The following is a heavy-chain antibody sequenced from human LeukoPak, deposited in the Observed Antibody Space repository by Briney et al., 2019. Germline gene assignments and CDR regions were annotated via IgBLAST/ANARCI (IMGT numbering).Heavy chain of an antibody. V-gene: IGHV5-51*01. CDR1: GDRFTSFW. D-gene: IGHD4-17*01. J-gene: IGHJ6*03. Sequence: GESLKISCMGSGDRFTSFWIGWARQMPGKGLGWVGIIFSGDFHTRYRPSFQSPVTLSTDPSIRPAYLQWTSLKPPDPRMTFCARHHNGDYDDYYYMDGWGKGTTVTVSS. CDR2: IFSGDFHT. CDR3: ARHHNGDYDDYYYMDG.